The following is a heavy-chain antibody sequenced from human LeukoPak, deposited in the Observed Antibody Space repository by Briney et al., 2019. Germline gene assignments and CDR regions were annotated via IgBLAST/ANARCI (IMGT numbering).Heavy chain of an antibody. J-gene: IGHJ4*02. CDR3: AKENGSPYYFDY. CDR1: GFTLNNYA. D-gene: IGHD2-8*01. V-gene: IGHV3-23*01. CDR2: INTSGGTT. Sequence: GGSLRLSCAASGFTLNNYAVSWVRQAPGKGLEWVSGINTSGGTTYYADSVKGRFTISRDNSKNTLYLQMSSLRAEDTAIYYCAKENGSPYYFDYWGQGTLVTVSS.